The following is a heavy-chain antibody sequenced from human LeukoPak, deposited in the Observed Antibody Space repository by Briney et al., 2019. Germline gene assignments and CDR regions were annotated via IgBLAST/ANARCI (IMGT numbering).Heavy chain of an antibody. D-gene: IGHD3-22*01. Sequence: ASVKVSCKXSGGTFSSYAISWVRQAPGQGLEWMGGIIPIFGTANYAQKFQGRVTITTDESTSTAYMELSSLRSEDTAVYYCARDRALLYYYDSSGYSSDAFDIWGQGTMVTVSS. CDR1: GGTFSSYA. J-gene: IGHJ3*02. CDR3: ARDRALLYYYDSSGYSSDAFDI. CDR2: IIPIFGTA. V-gene: IGHV1-69*05.